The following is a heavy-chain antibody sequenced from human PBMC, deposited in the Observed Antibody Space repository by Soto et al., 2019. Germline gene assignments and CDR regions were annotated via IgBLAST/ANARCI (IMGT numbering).Heavy chain of an antibody. V-gene: IGHV4-59*12. Sequence: SEALSPTCTVSGGSISSYYWSWIRQPPGKGLEWIGYIYYSGSTNYNPSLKSRVTISVDTSKNQFSLQLNSVSPEDSAVYYCARDFGRNYYYYYGMDVWGQGTTVTVSS. CDR1: GGSISSYY. CDR2: IYYSGST. CDR3: ARDFGRNYYYYYGMDV. D-gene: IGHD3-3*01. J-gene: IGHJ6*02.